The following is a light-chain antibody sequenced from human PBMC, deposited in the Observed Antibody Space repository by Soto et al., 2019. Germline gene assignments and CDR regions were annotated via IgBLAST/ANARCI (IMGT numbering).Light chain of an antibody. V-gene: IGLV2-14*03. J-gene: IGLJ1*01. CDR2: DVS. CDR3: SSYTTNTIPQLV. CDR1: SSDVGGYNY. Sequence: QSALTQPASVSGSPGQSITISCTGTSSDVGGYNYVSWYQHHPGKAPKLMIYDVSNRPSGVSNRFSGSKSGNTASLTISGLQPEYYAYYYCSSYTTNTIPQLVFGTVTKATV.